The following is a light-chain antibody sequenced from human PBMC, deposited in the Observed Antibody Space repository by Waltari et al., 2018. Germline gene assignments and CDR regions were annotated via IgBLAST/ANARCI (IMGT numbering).Light chain of an antibody. CDR2: GAD. V-gene: IGKV3-15*01. CDR3: QQYNIWPPWT. CDR1: QSVSSN. Sequence: ETLLTQSPDTLSVSPGERATLYCRASQSVSSNLAWYQLKPGQAPRLLIFGADTRATGIPARFSGSGSGTEFTLTMSSLQSEDFAVYYCQQYNIWPPWTFGQGTKVEIK. J-gene: IGKJ1*01.